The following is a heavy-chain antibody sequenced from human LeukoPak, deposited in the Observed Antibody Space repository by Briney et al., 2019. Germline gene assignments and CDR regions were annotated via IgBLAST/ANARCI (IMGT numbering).Heavy chain of an antibody. CDR2: TSYDVSNK. CDR3: AKRLLRYALDY. V-gene: IGHV3-30*18. CDR1: GFTFSSYG. Sequence: GGSLRLSCVGSGFTFSSYGMHWVRQAPGKGLEWVAVTSYDVSNKNYADSVKGRFTISRDNSKNTLYLQMNSLGVEDTAVYFCAKRLLRYALDYWGQGTLVTVSS. D-gene: IGHD1-1*01. J-gene: IGHJ4*02.